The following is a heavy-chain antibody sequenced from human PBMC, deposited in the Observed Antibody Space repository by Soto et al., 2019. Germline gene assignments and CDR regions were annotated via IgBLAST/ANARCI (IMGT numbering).Heavy chain of an antibody. J-gene: IGHJ5*02. CDR3: ARDRPTDH. CDR2: ITGDTHEA. V-gene: IGHV1-18*01. Sequence: QVQLVQSGAEVKKPGASVTVSCKASGYTFSRYAMSWLRQAPGQGLEWMGWITGDTHEAIYAQKFQGRVVLTRDRSTSTAYMELRSLTYDDTAVYYCARDRPTDHWGQGTLGTVSS. CDR1: GYTFSRYA.